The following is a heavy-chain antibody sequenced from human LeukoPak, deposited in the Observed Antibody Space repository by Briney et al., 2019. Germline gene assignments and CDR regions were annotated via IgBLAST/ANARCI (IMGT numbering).Heavy chain of an antibody. J-gene: IGHJ4*02. D-gene: IGHD4-17*01. V-gene: IGHV4-30-2*01. CDR3: ARDGGDYGIDY. CDR2: IYHSGST. Sequence: SETLSLTCAVSGGSISSGGYSWSWIRQPPGKGLEWIGYIYHSGSTYYNPSLKSRVTISVDRSKNQFSLKLSSVIAADTAVYYCARDGGDYGIDYWGQGTLVTVSS. CDR1: GGSISSGGYS.